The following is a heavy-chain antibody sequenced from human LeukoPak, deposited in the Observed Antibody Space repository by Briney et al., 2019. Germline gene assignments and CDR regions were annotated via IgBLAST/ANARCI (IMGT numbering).Heavy chain of an antibody. CDR2: INPTGGST. CDR3: ARTAARRFDY. D-gene: IGHD6-6*01. J-gene: IGHJ4*02. V-gene: IGHV1-46*01. CDR1: GYTFPSYF. Sequence: GASVKVSCKASGYTFPSYFRHWVRQAPGQALEWMGIINPTGGSTTYAQKFQGRVTMTRDTSTSTVYMELSSLRSDDTAVYYCARTAARRFDYWGQGTLVTVSS.